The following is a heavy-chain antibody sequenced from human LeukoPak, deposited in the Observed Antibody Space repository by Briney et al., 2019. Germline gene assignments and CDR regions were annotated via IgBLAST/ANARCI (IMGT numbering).Heavy chain of an antibody. CDR1: GGSFTTHF. V-gene: IGHV4-4*07. Sequence: SETLSLTCSISGGSFTTHFWSWVRQPAGKGLEWIGRIYPSGNTNYNPSLKSRLNLSVDTSKTQFSLRLSSVTAADTAVYYCAREDSGSYYNYYFYMDVWGKGTTVTISS. CDR3: AREDSGSYYNYYFYMDV. CDR2: IYPSGNT. D-gene: IGHD3-10*01. J-gene: IGHJ6*03.